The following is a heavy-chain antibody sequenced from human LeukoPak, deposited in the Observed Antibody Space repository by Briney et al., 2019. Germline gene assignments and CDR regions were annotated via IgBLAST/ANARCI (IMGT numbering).Heavy chain of an antibody. D-gene: IGHD3-22*01. V-gene: IGHV1-2*02. CDR1: GYSFTGYF. CDR2: IDPNSGGT. J-gene: IGHJ4*02. CDR3: ARSGSTGYSLDY. Sequence: ASVKVSCKASGYSFTGYFIHWVRQAPGQGLEWMGCIDPNSGGTKYAQKFQGRVSMPRDTSTRTAYMELSRLRSDDTAVYFCARSGSTGYSLDYWGQGTLVTVSS.